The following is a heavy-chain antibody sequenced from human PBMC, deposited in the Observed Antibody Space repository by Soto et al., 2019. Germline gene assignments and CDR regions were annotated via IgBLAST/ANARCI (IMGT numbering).Heavy chain of an antibody. CDR3: ARLRGDYGGALDV. D-gene: IGHD4-17*01. Sequence: XLRLSGAASGFXCSAYVVNWVRQAPGKGLEWVDHIKQDGSETYYLDSVKGRFTISRDNAKNSLYLQMNSLRPEDTAVYSCARLRGDYGGALDVWGQATMGTVS. J-gene: IGHJ3*01. CDR1: GFXCSAYV. CDR2: IKQDGSET. V-gene: IGHV3-7*01.